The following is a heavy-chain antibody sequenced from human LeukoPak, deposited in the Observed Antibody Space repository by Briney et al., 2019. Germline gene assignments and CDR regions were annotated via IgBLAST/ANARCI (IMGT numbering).Heavy chain of an antibody. CDR3: ARDRARLYCSSTSCYTAFDI. D-gene: IGHD2-2*02. CDR1: GFTFSSYS. Sequence: PGGSLRLSCAASGFTFSSYSMNWVRQAPGKGLEWVSSISSSSSYIYYADSVKGRFTISRDNAKNSLYLQMNSLRAEDTAVYYCARDRARLYCSSTSCYTAFDIWGQGTVVTVSS. V-gene: IGHV3-21*01. CDR2: ISSSSSYI. J-gene: IGHJ3*02.